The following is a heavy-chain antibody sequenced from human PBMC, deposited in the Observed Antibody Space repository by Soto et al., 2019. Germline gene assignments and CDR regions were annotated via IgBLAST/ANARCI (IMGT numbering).Heavy chain of an antibody. CDR3: ARAFDDSSGYYGGLGY. CDR1: GGSISSGDYY. CDR2: IYYSGST. V-gene: IGHV4-30-4*01. D-gene: IGHD3-22*01. Sequence: QVQLQESGPGLVKPPQTLSITCTVSGGSISSGDYYWSWIRQPPGKGLEWIGYIYYSGSTYYNPSLKNRSTISVDTPKNQLSLKLSSVTAADTAVYYCARAFDDSSGYYGGLGYWGQGTLVTVSS. J-gene: IGHJ4*02.